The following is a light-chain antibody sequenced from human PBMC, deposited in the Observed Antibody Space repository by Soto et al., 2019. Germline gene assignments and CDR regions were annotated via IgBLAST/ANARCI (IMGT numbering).Light chain of an antibody. CDR3: HQRKSWPRT. CDR2: DTS. V-gene: IGKV3-11*01. Sequence: EIVLTPSPATLSSSPGERATLSCRASQTVSNKLAWYQHKTGQAPRLLIYDTSNRATGIPARFSGSGSGTDFTLTISSIETEDLAVYYCHQRKSWPRTLGQGTKGEIK. J-gene: IGKJ1*01. CDR1: QTVSNK.